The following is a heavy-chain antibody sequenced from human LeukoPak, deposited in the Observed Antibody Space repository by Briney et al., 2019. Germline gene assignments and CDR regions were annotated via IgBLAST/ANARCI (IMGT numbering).Heavy chain of an antibody. CDR3: ARKIGSSGAFDI. J-gene: IGHJ3*02. CDR1: GGSITNTNY. V-gene: IGHV4-4*02. CDR2: VNLQGST. D-gene: IGHD1-26*01. Sequence: SETLSLTCGVSGGSITNTNYWTWVRQPPGKGLEWIGEVNLQGSTNYNPSLMGRVAISVDTSENHISLQLTSVTAADTAVYYCARKIGSSGAFDIWGQGTMVTVSS.